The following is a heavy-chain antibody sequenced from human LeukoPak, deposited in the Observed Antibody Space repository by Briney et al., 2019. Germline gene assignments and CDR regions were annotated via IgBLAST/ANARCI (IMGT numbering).Heavy chain of an antibody. D-gene: IGHD3-9*01. CDR1: GYSISSGYY. J-gene: IGHJ6*02. Sequence: SETLSLTCTVSGYSISSGYYWGWIRQPPGKGLEWIGYIYYSGSTNYNPSLKSRVTISVDTSKNQFSLKLSSVTAADTAVYYCARVGDILTGLEDGMDVWGQGTTVTVSS. CDR3: ARVGDILTGLEDGMDV. V-gene: IGHV4-61*01. CDR2: IYYSGST.